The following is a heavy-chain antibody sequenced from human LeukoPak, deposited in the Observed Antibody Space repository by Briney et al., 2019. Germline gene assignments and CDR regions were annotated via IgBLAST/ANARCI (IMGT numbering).Heavy chain of an antibody. CDR1: GYSFTSYW. Sequence: GESLKISCKGSGYSFTSYWIGWVRQMPGKGLEWMGIIYPGDSDTRYSPSFQGQVTISADKSISTAYLQWSSLKASDTAMYYCARRAYNYDRSGYFYYFDYWGQGTLVTVSS. CDR3: ARRAYNYDRSGYFYYFDY. CDR2: IYPGDSDT. J-gene: IGHJ4*02. D-gene: IGHD3-22*01. V-gene: IGHV5-51*01.